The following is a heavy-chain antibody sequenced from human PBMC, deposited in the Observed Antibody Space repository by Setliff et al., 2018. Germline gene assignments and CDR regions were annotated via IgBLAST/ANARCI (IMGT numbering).Heavy chain of an antibody. D-gene: IGHD3-10*01. CDR1: GGSISSYY. J-gene: IGHJ4*02. Sequence: SETLSLTCTVSGGSISSYYWSWIRQPPGKGLEWIGYVYTSGSTNYNPSLKSRVTISVDTSKNQFSLKLSSVTAADTAVYFCARSLGSGSYYNSRPFYSDSWGQGTLVTVSS. CDR3: ARSLGSGSYYNSRPFYSDS. CDR2: VYTSGST. V-gene: IGHV4-4*08.